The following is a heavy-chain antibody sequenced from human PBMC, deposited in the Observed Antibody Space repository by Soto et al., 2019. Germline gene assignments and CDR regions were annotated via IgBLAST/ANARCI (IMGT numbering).Heavy chain of an antibody. V-gene: IGHV3-30*18. J-gene: IGHJ6*02. Sequence: GGSLRHSWAASGLTFSSYGMHWVRQAPGKGLEWVAVISYDGSNKYYADSVKGRFTISRDNSKNTLYLQMNSLRAEDTAVYYCAKLGLYSSVKLYYYYGMDVWGQGTTVTVS. CDR3: AKLGLYSSVKLYYYYGMDV. D-gene: IGHD6-19*01. CDR1: GLTFSSYG. CDR2: ISYDGSNK.